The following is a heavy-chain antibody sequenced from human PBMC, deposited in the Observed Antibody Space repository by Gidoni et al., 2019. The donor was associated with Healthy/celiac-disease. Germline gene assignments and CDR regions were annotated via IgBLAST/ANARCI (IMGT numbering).Heavy chain of an antibody. CDR2: IYYSGST. CDR1: GGSISSYY. CDR3: ARGQALGAPGRSYWYFDL. Sequence: QVQLQESGPGLVKPSETLSLTCTVSGGSISSYYWSWIRQPPGKGLEWIGYIYYSGSTNYNPSLKSRVTISVDTSKNQFSLKLSSVTAADTAVYYCARGQALGAPGRSYWYFDLWGRGTLVTVSS. J-gene: IGHJ2*01. D-gene: IGHD1-26*01. V-gene: IGHV4-59*01.